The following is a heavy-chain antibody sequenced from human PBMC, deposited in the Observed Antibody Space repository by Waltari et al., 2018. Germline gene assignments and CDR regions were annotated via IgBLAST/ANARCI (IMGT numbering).Heavy chain of an antibody. Sequence: QVQLQESGPGLVKPSETLSLTCTVPGGSISSYYWSWIRQPPGKGLEWIGYIYYSGSTNYHPSLKSRVTISVDTSKNQFSLKLSSVTAADTAVYYCARASSITMVRGLQRPNYFDYWGQGTLVTVSS. D-gene: IGHD3-10*01. CDR2: IYYSGST. V-gene: IGHV4-59*01. CDR3: ARASSITMVRGLQRPNYFDY. J-gene: IGHJ4*02. CDR1: GGSISSYY.